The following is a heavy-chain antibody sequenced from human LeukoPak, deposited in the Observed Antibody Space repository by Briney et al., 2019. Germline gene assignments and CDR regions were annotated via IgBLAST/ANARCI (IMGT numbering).Heavy chain of an antibody. J-gene: IGHJ5*02. CDR1: GGSISSSSYY. CDR3: ARALDGSGPRWFDP. D-gene: IGHD3-10*01. V-gene: IGHV4-39*07. CDR2: IYYSGST. Sequence: PSETLSLTCTVSGGSISSSSYYWGWIRQPPGKGLEWIGSIYYSGSTYYNPSLKSRVTISVDTSKNQFSLKLSSVTAADTAVYYCARALDGSGPRWFDPWGQGTLVTVSS.